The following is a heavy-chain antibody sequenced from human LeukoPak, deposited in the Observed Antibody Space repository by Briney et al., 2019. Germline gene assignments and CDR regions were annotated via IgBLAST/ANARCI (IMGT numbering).Heavy chain of an antibody. Sequence: GGSLRLSCAASGFTFSSYGIHWVRQAPGKGLEWVAFIRYDGSNKYYADSVKGRFTISRDNSKNTLYLQMNSLRAEDTAVYYCAKVRVVVIHDAFDIWGQGTMVTVSS. CDR1: GFTFSSYG. CDR2: IRYDGSNK. J-gene: IGHJ3*02. D-gene: IGHD3-22*01. CDR3: AKVRVVVIHDAFDI. V-gene: IGHV3-30*02.